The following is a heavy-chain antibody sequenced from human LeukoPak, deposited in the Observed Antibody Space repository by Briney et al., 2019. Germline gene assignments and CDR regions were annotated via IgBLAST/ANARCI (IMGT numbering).Heavy chain of an antibody. Sequence: PGGSLRLSCAASGFTLSSYSMNLVRQASGKGLEWVSSISSSSSYIYYADSVKGRFTISRDNAKNSLYLQTNSLRAEDTAVYYCAKGGIVPAAPFDYWGQGTLVTVSS. CDR1: GFTLSSYS. CDR2: ISSSSSYI. D-gene: IGHD2-2*01. CDR3: AKGGIVPAAPFDY. J-gene: IGHJ4*02. V-gene: IGHV3-21*01.